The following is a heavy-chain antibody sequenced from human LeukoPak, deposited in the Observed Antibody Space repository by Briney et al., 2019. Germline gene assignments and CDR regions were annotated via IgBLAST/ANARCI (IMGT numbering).Heavy chain of an antibody. Sequence: GASLRLSCAASGFTFSNYAMSWVRQAPGKGLEWVSAITGSGGNTYYADSVKGRFTISRDNSKNTVFLQMNSLRAEDTAVYYCAKSGDYDVLTGYYVSDYWGQGTMVTVSS. CDR3: AKSGDYDVLTGYYVSDY. CDR1: GFTFSNYA. J-gene: IGHJ4*02. V-gene: IGHV3-23*01. CDR2: ITGSGGNT. D-gene: IGHD3-9*01.